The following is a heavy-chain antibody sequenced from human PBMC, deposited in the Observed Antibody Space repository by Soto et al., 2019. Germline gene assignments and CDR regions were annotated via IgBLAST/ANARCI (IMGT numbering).Heavy chain of an antibody. V-gene: IGHV1-69*06. D-gene: IGHD2-15*01. J-gene: IGHJ4*02. Sequence: QVQLVQCGTEVKKPGSSVKVSCKASGGSLSTNPISWVRQAPGQGLEWMGGTGSGTGPGNHAQNFQGRLTVTADKSTSTGYMELTNLSSEDTAVYYCARRHSGGFFRFFDSWGQGTLVTVSS. CDR1: GGSLSTNP. CDR2: TGSGTGPG. CDR3: ARRHSGGFFRFFDS.